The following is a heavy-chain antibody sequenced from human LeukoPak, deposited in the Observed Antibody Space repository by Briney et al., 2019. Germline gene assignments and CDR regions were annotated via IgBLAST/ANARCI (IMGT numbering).Heavy chain of an antibody. D-gene: IGHD6-19*01. Sequence: SETLSLTCTVSGGSISSSSYYWGWIRQPPGKGLEWIGSIYYSGSTFYNSSLKSRVTISVDTSKNQFSLKLSSVTAADTAVYYCARRTNKPPRDGSGTDSPLDYWGQGTLVTVSS. CDR1: GGSISSSSYY. J-gene: IGHJ4*02. CDR3: ARRTNKPPRDGSGTDSPLDY. CDR2: IYYSGST. V-gene: IGHV4-39*01.